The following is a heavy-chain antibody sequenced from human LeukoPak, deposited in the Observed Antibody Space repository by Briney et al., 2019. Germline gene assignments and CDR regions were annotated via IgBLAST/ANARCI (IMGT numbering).Heavy chain of an antibody. CDR1: GFTFSSYW. J-gene: IGHJ6*03. CDR2: IKQDGSEK. D-gene: IGHD6-19*01. CDR3: ARRGTSTWLVYYYYYMDV. Sequence: GGSPRLSCAASGFTFSSYWMSWVRQAPGKGLEWVANIKQDGSEKYYVDSVKGRFTISRDNAKNSLYLQMNSLRAEDTAVYYCARRGTSTWLVYYYYYMDVWGKGTTVTVSS. V-gene: IGHV3-7*01.